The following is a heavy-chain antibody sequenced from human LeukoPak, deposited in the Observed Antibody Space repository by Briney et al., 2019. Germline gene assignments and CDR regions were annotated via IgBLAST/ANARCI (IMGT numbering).Heavy chain of an antibody. V-gene: IGHV1-18*01. CDR3: ARGDYGDYPYGMDV. CDR1: GYTFTSYA. J-gene: IGHJ6*02. CDR2: ISAYNGNT. D-gene: IGHD4-17*01. Sequence: ASVKVSCKASGYTFTSYAISWVRQAPGQGLECMGWISAYNGNTNYAQKLQGRVTMTTDTSTSTAYMELRSLRSDDTAVYYCARGDYGDYPYGMDVWGQGTTVTVSS.